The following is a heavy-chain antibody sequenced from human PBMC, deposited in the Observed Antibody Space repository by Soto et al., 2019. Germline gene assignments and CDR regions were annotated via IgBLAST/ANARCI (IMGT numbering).Heavy chain of an antibody. V-gene: IGHV3-23*01. Sequence: WGPLRLSCAASGFTFISYALILFRQAPVKGLEWVSTVSDTGLSTYYAGSVTGRFTISRDNSRNTLYLQMNGLRAEDTAVYYCAKSFYDSSGFDSWGLGTLVTVSS. CDR1: GFTFISYA. J-gene: IGHJ5*01. CDR2: VSDTGLST. D-gene: IGHD3-22*01. CDR3: AKSFYDSSGFDS.